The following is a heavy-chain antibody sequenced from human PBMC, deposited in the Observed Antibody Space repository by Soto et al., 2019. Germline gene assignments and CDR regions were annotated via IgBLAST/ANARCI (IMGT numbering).Heavy chain of an antibody. J-gene: IGHJ4*02. CDR1: GFTFSSAF. D-gene: IGHD3-9*01. V-gene: IGHV3-23*01. CDR3: AHMTGFDY. Sequence: EVQLLESGGGLEQPGGSLTLSCAASGFTFSSAFMSWVRQAPGKGLEWVSTISSGADSTYYADSVKGRFTISRDNSKNALFLQMNSLRTADTAVYYCAHMTGFDYWGQGPLVTVSS. CDR2: ISSGADST.